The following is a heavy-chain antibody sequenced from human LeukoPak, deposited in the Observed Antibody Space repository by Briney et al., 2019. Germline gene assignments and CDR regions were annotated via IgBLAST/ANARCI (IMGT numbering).Heavy chain of an antibody. Sequence: PGGSLSLSCTASGFTFSSYWWSWVRQAPGKGLEWVANIKQDGSEKYYVDSVEGRFTISRDNAKNSLYLQMNSLRAEDTAVYYCARDQRITIFGVVKNSIDYWGQGTLVTVSS. CDR2: IKQDGSEK. V-gene: IGHV3-7*01. J-gene: IGHJ4*02. CDR1: GFTFSSYW. CDR3: ARDQRITIFGVVKNSIDY. D-gene: IGHD3-3*01.